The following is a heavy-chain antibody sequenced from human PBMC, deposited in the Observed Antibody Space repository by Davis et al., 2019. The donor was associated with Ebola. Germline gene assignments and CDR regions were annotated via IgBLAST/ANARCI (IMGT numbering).Heavy chain of an antibody. Sequence: SVKVSCKASGYTFTSYGISWVRQAPGQGLEWMGGIIPIFGTANYAQKFQGRVTITADESTSTAYMELSSLRSEDTAVYYCAKAGITMVRVGMDVWGQGTTVTVSS. CDR2: IIPIFGTA. D-gene: IGHD3-10*01. CDR3: AKAGITMVRVGMDV. J-gene: IGHJ6*02. CDR1: GYTFTSYG. V-gene: IGHV1-69*13.